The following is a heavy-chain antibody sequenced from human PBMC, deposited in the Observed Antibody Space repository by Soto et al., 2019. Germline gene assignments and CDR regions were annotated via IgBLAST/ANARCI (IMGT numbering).Heavy chain of an antibody. Sequence: EVQLLESGGGLVQPGGSLRLSCAASGFTFSTSAMSWVRLAPGKGLKWVSSIGGSDVYYAESVKGRVAISRDNSKNTVSLQIDSLRADDTAVYYCVGGGRIKSWDLWGQGTPVIVSS. CDR3: VGGGRIKSWDL. CDR2: IGGSDV. D-gene: IGHD5-12*01. V-gene: IGHV3-23*01. CDR1: GFTFSTSA. J-gene: IGHJ1*01.